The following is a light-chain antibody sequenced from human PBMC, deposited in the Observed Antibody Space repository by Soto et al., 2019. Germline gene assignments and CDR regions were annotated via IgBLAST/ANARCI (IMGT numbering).Light chain of an antibody. Sequence: EIVLTQSPGTLSLSPGERATLSCRASQSVSSSYLAWYQQKPGQAPRLLIYGASSRATGIPNGFSGSGSGTELTPTISKQGPEDFAVYYCQQYGSSPALTFGGGTKVEIK. CDR3: QQYGSSPALT. V-gene: IGKV3-20*01. CDR2: GAS. J-gene: IGKJ4*01. CDR1: QSVSSSY.